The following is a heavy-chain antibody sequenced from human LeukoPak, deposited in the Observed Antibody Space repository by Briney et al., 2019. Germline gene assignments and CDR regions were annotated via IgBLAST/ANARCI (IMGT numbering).Heavy chain of an antibody. CDR2: IGVSAYNT. CDR1: GFTFSNYA. J-gene: IGHJ4*02. V-gene: IGHV3-23*01. Sequence: GGSLRLSCAASGFTFSNYAMAWVRQAPGKGLEWVSGIGVSAYNTYHADSVKGRFTISRDNAKNSLYLQMNSLRAEDTAVYYCARHGSDDYWGQGTLVTVSS. CDR3: ARHGSDDY.